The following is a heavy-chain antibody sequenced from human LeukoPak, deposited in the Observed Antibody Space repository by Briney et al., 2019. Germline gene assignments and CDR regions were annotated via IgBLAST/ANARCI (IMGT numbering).Heavy chain of an antibody. Sequence: SETLSLTCTVSRGSISSSTYYWSWVRQPPGKGLEWIASIYYTGSTYYNPSLKSRVTISLDMSKNEFSLTMSSVTAADTAVYFCTAEKNGSPHYWGQGTHVTVSS. CDR2: IYYTGST. D-gene: IGHD2-8*01. CDR1: RGSISSSTYY. J-gene: IGHJ4*02. V-gene: IGHV4-39*07. CDR3: TAEKNGSPHY.